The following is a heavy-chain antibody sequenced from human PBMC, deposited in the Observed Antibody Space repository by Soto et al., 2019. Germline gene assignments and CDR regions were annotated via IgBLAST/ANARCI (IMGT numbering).Heavy chain of an antibody. CDR3: ARDKDRVQFGGNYSYMLDV. Sequence: QVQLEQSGAEVKKPGSSVKVSCRASGGTFSNSALSWVRQAPGQGLEWIGGIMPIFRTPDYAQKFQGRVTMTADESTKTDYMGLSGLRRDDPAVYYCARDKDRVQFGGNYSYMLDVWGQGTAVTVS. CDR1: GGTFSNSA. CDR2: IMPIFRTP. J-gene: IGHJ6*02. D-gene: IGHD1-7*01. V-gene: IGHV1-69*12.